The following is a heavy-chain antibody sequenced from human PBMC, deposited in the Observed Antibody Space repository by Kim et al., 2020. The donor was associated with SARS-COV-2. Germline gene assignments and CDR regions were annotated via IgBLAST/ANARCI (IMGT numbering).Heavy chain of an antibody. CDR1: GFTFSNYA. CDR2: ISHDGSKE. Sequence: PGGSLRLSCAASGFTFSNYAMHWVRQAPGRGLEWMAVISHDGSKEYYGDSVKGRFTISRDNSRNTLSLQMNSLRGEDTAVYSCVKDREYCSGGTCYNGILDHWGQGTLVTVSS. J-gene: IGHJ4*02. D-gene: IGHD2-15*01. V-gene: IGHV3-30*18. CDR3: VKDREYCSGGTCYNGILDH.